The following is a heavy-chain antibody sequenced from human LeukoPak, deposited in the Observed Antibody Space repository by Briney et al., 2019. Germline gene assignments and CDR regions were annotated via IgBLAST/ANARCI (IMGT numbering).Heavy chain of an antibody. D-gene: IGHD3-10*01. Sequence: GGSLRLSCAASGFTFSDYYMSWIRQAPGKGLEWASYISSSGSTIYYADSVKGRFTISRDNAKNSLYLQMNSLRAEDTAVYYCARDLSYYGSGSYYGYWGQGTLVTVSS. CDR1: GFTFSDYY. J-gene: IGHJ4*02. V-gene: IGHV3-11*01. CDR3: ARDLSYYGSGSYYGY. CDR2: ISSSGSTI.